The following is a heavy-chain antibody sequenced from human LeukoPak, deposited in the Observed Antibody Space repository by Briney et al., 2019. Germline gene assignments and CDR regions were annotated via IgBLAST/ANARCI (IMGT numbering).Heavy chain of an antibody. J-gene: IGHJ3*02. CDR2: IYYSGST. CDR3: ARVVYKQQLVVRTSDAFDI. Sequence: SETLSLTCTVSGGSISSSSYYWGWIRQPPGKGLEWIGSIYYSGSTYYNPSLKSRVTISVDTSKNQFSLKLSSVTAADTAVYYCARVVYKQQLVVRTSDAFDIWGQGTMVTVSS. V-gene: IGHV4-39*07. D-gene: IGHD6-13*01. CDR1: GGSISSSSYY.